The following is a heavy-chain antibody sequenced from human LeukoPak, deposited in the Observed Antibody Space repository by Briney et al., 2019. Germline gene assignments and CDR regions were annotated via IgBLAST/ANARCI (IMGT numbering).Heavy chain of an antibody. CDR3: ARVQNTAMAEYDY. Sequence: GASVKVSCKASGGTFSSYAISWVRQAPGQGLEWMGGIIPIFGTANYAQKFQGRVTITADESTSTAYMELSSLRSEDTAVYYCARVQNTAMAEYDYWGQGTLVTVSS. D-gene: IGHD5-18*01. CDR1: GGTFSSYA. V-gene: IGHV1-69*13. J-gene: IGHJ4*02. CDR2: IIPIFGTA.